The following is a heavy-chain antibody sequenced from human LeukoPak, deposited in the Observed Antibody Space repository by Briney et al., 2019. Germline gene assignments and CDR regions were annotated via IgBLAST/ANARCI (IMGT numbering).Heavy chain of an antibody. CDR3: ARGGVAAARRPNWFDP. Sequence: PSETLSLTCTVSGGSISSSSYYWSWIRQPPGKGLEWIGEINHSGSTNYNPSLKSRVTISVDTSKNQFSLKLSYVTAADTAVYYCARGGVAAARRPNWFDPWGQGTLVTVSS. D-gene: IGHD6-13*01. CDR1: GGSISSSSYY. CDR2: INHSGST. J-gene: IGHJ5*02. V-gene: IGHV4-39*07.